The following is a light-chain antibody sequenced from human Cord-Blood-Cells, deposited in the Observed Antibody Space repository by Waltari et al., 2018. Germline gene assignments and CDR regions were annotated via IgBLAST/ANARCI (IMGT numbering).Light chain of an antibody. CDR3: QTWGTGIRV. J-gene: IGLJ3*02. V-gene: IGLV4-69*01. CDR2: LNSDGSH. Sequence: QLVLTQSPSASASLGAAVKRTTTLSSAHSSHAIAWPQQQPEKGPRYLMKLNSDGSHSKGDGIPDRFSGSSSGAERYLTISSLQSEDEADYYCQTWGTGIRVFGGGTKLTVL. CDR1: SAHSSHA.